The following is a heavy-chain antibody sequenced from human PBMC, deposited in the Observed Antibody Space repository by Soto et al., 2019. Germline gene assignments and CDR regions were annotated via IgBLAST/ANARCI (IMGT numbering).Heavy chain of an antibody. CDR2: ISGSGGST. CDR1: RGTVSSYA. Sequence: LGCAACRGTVSSYAMSGVRKAPGKGLEWVSAISGSGGSTYYADSVKGRFTISRDNSKNTLYLQMNSLRAEDSAVYYCAKLVGWFDPSGQGTLVTVSS. V-gene: IGHV3-23*01. D-gene: IGHD2-8*02. J-gene: IGHJ5*02. CDR3: AKLVGWFDP.